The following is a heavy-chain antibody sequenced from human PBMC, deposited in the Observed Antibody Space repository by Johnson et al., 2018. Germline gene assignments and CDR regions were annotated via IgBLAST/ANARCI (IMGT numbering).Heavy chain of an antibody. CDR1: GFTFSTYA. CDR2: VSGSGVGT. D-gene: IGHD6-19*01. V-gene: IGHV3-23*01. Sequence: EVQLLESGGGLVQPGGSLRLSCAASGFTFSTYAMSWVRLGPGKGREWVSGVSGSGVGTYHADAVEGRFTISRDKSKNTLYLQMNGLRAEDTAVYFWAKHQVAVAGYYYYYMDVWGKGTTVTVSS. J-gene: IGHJ6*03. CDR3: AKHQVAVAGYYYYYMDV.